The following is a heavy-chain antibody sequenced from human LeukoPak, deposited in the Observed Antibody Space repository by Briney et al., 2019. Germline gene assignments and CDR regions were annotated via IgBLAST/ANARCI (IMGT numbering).Heavy chain of an antibody. V-gene: IGHV3-23*01. Sequence: GGSLRLSCAASGFTFSSYAMSWVRQAPGKGLEWVSAISGSGGSTYYADSVKGRFTISRDNSKNTLYLQMNSLRAEDTAVYYCAKAPMVRGLNWLDPWGQGTLVTVSS. CDR2: ISGSGGST. D-gene: IGHD3-10*01. CDR1: GFTFSSYA. J-gene: IGHJ5*02. CDR3: AKAPMVRGLNWLDP.